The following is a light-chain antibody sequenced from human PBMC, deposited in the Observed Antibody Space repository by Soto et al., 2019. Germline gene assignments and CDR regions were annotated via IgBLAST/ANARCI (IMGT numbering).Light chain of an antibody. J-gene: IGKJ4*01. V-gene: IGKV1-12*01. CDR1: QDISSW. CDR3: QQGNSFPLS. CDR2: AAS. Sequence: DIQMTQSPSSVAASVGDRVTITCRASQDISSWLAWFQQKPGEAPSLLIYAASSLHSGVPSRFSGSGSGTDFTLTISSLQPEDFATYYCQQGNSFPLSVGGGTKVEI.